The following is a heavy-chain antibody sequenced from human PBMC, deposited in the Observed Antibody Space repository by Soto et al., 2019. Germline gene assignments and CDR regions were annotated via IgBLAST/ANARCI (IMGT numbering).Heavy chain of an antibody. V-gene: IGHV2-5*02. CDR2: IYWDDDK. D-gene: IGHD3-22*01. Sequence: SGPTLVNPTQTLTLTCTFSGFSLSTSGVGVGWIRQPPGKALEWLALIYWDDDKRYSPSLKSRLTITKDTSKNQVVLTMTNMDPVDTATYYCAHRRYYYDSSGYYYAHNWFDPWGQGTLVTVSS. CDR3: AHRRYYYDSSGYYYAHNWFDP. CDR1: GFSLSTSGVG. J-gene: IGHJ5*02.